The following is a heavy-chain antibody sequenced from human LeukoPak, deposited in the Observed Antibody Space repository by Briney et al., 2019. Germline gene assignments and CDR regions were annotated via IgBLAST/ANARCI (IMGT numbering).Heavy chain of an antibody. CDR3: AHNDYYDSSGYPFDY. CDR2: MYWNDDK. CDR1: GFSLSTRGVG. Sequence: SGPTLVNHTQTLTLTCTFSGFSLSTRGVGVGWIRQPPGKALEWLALMYWNDDKRYSPSLKSKLTITKDTSKNQVVLTMTNMDPVDTATYYCAHNDYYDSSGYPFDYWGQGTLVTVSS. D-gene: IGHD3-22*01. V-gene: IGHV2-5*01. J-gene: IGHJ4*02.